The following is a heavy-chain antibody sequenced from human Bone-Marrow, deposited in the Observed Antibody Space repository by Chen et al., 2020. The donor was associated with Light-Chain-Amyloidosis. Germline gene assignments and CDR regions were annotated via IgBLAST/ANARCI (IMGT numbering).Heavy chain of an antibody. J-gene: IGHJ3*02. CDR2: IWYDGSNK. Sequence: QVQLVESGGGVVQPGRSLRLSCAASGFTFSSYGMHWVRQAPGKGLEWVAVIWYDGSNKYYADSVKGRFTISRDNSKNTLCLQMNSLRAEDTAVYYCARDRVVRFLGPGFDIWGQGTMVTVSS. CDR3: ARDRVVRFLGPGFDI. CDR1: GFTFSSYG. D-gene: IGHD3-3*01. V-gene: IGHV3-33*01.